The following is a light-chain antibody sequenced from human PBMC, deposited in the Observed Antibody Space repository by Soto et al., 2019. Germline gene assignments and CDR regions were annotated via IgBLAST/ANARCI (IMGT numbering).Light chain of an antibody. J-gene: IGKJ2*01. Sequence: DIQMTQSPPSLSASVGDRVTITCRASQRISSYLNWYQQKPGKAPKLLIYAASSLQSGVPSRFSGSGSGTDFTLTISSLQPEDFATYYCQQSYSTPYTSGQGTKLEIK. V-gene: IGKV1-39*01. CDR1: QRISSY. CDR3: QQSYSTPYT. CDR2: AAS.